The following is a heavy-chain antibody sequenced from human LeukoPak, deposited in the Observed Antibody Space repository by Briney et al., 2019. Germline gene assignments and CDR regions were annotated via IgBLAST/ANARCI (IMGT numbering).Heavy chain of an antibody. Sequence: ASVKVSCKASGYTFTGYYMHWVRQAPGQGLEWMGWINPNSGGTNYAQKFQGRVTMTRDTSISTAYMELSRLRSDDTAVYYCARDEDCSSTSCFTFDPWGQGTLVTVSS. CDR1: GYTFTGYY. D-gene: IGHD2-2*02. V-gene: IGHV1-2*02. J-gene: IGHJ5*02. CDR2: INPNSGGT. CDR3: ARDEDCSSTSCFTFDP.